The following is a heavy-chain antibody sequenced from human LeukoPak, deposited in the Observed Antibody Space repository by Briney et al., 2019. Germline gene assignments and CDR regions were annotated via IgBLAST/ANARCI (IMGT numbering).Heavy chain of an antibody. V-gene: IGHV3-48*02. Sequence: GSLRLSCAASGFTFSSYSMNWVRQAPGKGLEWVSYISSSSSTIYYADSVKGRFTISRDNAKNSLYLQMNSLRDEDTAVYYCAGGPRRDGYNGVLDYWGQGTLVTVSS. CDR3: AGGPRRDGYNGVLDY. CDR2: ISSSSSTI. D-gene: IGHD5-24*01. CDR1: GFTFSSYS. J-gene: IGHJ4*02.